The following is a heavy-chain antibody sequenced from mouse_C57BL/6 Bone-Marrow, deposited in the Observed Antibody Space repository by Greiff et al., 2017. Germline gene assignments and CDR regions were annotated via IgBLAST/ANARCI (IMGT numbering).Heavy chain of an antibody. J-gene: IGHJ2*01. D-gene: IGHD2-4*01. CDR1: GFSFNTYA. V-gene: IGHV10-1*01. CDR2: IRSKSNNYAT. Sequence: EVKVVESGGGLVQPKGSLKLSCAASGFSFNTYAMNWVRQAPGKGLEWVARIRSKSNNYATYYADSVKDRFTISRDDSESMLYLQMNNLKTEDTAMYYCVRARHYDSLDYWGQGTTLTVSS. CDR3: VRARHYDSLDY.